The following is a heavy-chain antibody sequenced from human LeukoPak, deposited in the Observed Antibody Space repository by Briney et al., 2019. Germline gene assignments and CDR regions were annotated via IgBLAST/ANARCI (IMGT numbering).Heavy chain of an antibody. D-gene: IGHD1-26*01. CDR2: IRGSAGET. CDR1: GFTLTSYA. J-gene: IGHJ3*02. Sequence: PGRSLRLSCAASGFTLTSYAIGSVPQAPGPRLDWFSSIRGSAGETHYTTSVKGRFTISRDNSKNTVYLQMSSLRPDDTAVYYCAKDRGSGSAPTWFDAFDIWGRGTMVTVSS. V-gene: IGHV3-23*01. CDR3: AKDRGSGSAPTWFDAFDI.